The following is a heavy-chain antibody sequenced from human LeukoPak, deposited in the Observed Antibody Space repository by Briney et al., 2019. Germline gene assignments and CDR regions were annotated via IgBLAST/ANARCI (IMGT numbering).Heavy chain of an antibody. Sequence: PSETLSLTCTVSGDSISSSSYYWGWIRQPPGKGLECIGGIYYSGTTYHNPSLKSRVTISVDTSKNQFSLKLSSVTAADTAVYYCARDKVVWFGEPTRWGQGTLVTVSS. D-gene: IGHD3-10*01. CDR2: IYYSGTT. CDR3: ARDKVVWFGEPTR. CDR1: GDSISSSSYY. J-gene: IGHJ4*02. V-gene: IGHV4-39*02.